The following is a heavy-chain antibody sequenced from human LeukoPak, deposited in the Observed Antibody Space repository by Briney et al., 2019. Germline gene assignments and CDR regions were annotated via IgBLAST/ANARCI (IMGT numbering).Heavy chain of an antibody. CDR1: GFTFNEYA. CDR2: ISWDSGII. J-gene: IGHJ4*02. D-gene: IGHD3-22*01. Sequence: GRSLRLSCAAAGFTFNEYAMHWGRQAPGKGLEWVAVISWDSGIIYYADSVKGRFTISRDNAKNSLYLQMNSLRAEDTALYYCAKDTTYYYASSGYDYSWGKGPLVAASS. V-gene: IGHV3-9*01. CDR3: AKDTTYYYASSGYDYS.